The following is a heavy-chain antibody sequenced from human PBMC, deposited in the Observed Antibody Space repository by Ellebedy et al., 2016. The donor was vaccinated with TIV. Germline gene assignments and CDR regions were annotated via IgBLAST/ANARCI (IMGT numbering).Heavy chain of an antibody. V-gene: IGHV3-23*01. CDR1: GFTFSSYW. CDR3: AKGRGGGSDSSAPRYYFDY. Sequence: PGGSLRLSCAASGFTFSSYWMHWVRQAPGKGLEWVSTSSNTGSRKYYADSVEGRFIISRDNSKRTLYLQMNNLRAGDTAVYYGAKGRGGGSDSSAPRYYFDYWGLGTLVTVSS. D-gene: IGHD3-22*01. J-gene: IGHJ4*02. CDR2: SSNTGSRK.